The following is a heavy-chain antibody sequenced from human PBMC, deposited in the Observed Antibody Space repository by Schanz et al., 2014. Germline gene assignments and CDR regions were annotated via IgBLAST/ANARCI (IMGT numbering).Heavy chain of an antibody. V-gene: IGHV3-23*04. CDR3: AKGRFGELSAFDI. D-gene: IGHD3-10*01. Sequence: EVQLVESGGGVVQPGRSLRLSCTASGFTFSSYSMNWVRQAPGKGLEWVSAINTGVNTYYADSVRGRFTMSRDNSKNTLYLQMNSLRAGDAAVYYCAKGRFGELSAFDIWGQGTMVTVSS. CDR1: GFTFSSYS. CDR2: INTGVNT. J-gene: IGHJ3*02.